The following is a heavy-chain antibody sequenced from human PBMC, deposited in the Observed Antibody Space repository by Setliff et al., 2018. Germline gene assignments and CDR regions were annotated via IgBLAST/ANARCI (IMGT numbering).Heavy chain of an antibody. CDR2: VYTTGST. D-gene: IGHD6-19*01. Sequence: SETLSLTCTVSGGSISSGDYYWSWIRQPQGKGLEWIGRVYTTGSTAFNPSLKSRVTMSLDTSKNQFSLKLNSVTAADMAVYYCAREQWLDPPGYYYMDVWAKGTTVTVSS. J-gene: IGHJ6*03. V-gene: IGHV4-39*07. CDR1: GGSISSGDYY. CDR3: AREQWLDPPGYYYMDV.